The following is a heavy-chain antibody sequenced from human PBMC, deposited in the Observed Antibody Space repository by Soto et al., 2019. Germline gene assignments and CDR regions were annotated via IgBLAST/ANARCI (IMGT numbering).Heavy chain of an antibody. D-gene: IGHD2-2*01. V-gene: IGHV3-7*03. J-gene: IGHJ4*02. Sequence: HPSETLSLTCHVSGCSISNVYWMSWVRQAPGKGPEWVANIKFDGSEKQYVDSVRGRFTISRDNSRSSLSLQMNSLRAGDTAVYYCVKDGGYCSSSTCYAPRNHYFDSWGQGTLVTVSS. CDR3: VKDGGYCSSSTCYAPRNHYFDS. CDR2: IKFDGSEK. CDR1: GCSISNVYW.